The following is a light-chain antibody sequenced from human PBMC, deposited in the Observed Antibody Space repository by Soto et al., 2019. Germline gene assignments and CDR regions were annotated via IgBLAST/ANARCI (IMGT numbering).Light chain of an antibody. CDR3: QQYGSSSYT. V-gene: IGKV3-20*01. CDR1: QSISSSY. Sequence: EIVLTQSPGTLSLSPGERATLSCRASQSISSSYLAWSQQKPGQAPRLLIYAASSRATGIPDRFSGSGSGTDFTLTSSRLEPEDFAVYYCQQYGSSSYTFGQGTQLEIK. J-gene: IGKJ2*01. CDR2: AAS.